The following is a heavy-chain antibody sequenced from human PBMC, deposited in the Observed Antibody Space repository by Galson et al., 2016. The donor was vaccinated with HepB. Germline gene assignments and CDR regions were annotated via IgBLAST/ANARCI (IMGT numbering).Heavy chain of an antibody. CDR1: GISVSSTY. Sequence: LRLSCAVSGISVSSTYMTWVRQAPIKGLERVSVIYPDGSTHYADSMKGRFTISRDNSRNTLSLQMHSLRADDTAVYYCAAGHCSDGPCLNNPDFWGQGTLVTVSS. J-gene: IGHJ4*02. D-gene: IGHD2-8*01. CDR2: IYPDGST. CDR3: AAGHCSDGPCLNNPDF. V-gene: IGHV3-53*01.